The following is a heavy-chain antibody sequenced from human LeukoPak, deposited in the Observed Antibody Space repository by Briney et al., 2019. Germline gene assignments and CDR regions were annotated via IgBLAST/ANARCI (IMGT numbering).Heavy chain of an antibody. Sequence: GGSLRLSCAASGFTFSSYAMSWVRQAPGKGLEWVSAISGSGGSTYYADSVKGRFTISRDNSKNTLYLQMNSLRAEDTAVYYFARDQRYSYGCDYWGEGTVVTVSS. J-gene: IGHJ4*02. CDR1: GFTFSSYA. D-gene: IGHD5-18*01. CDR3: ARDQRYSYGCDY. CDR2: ISGSGGST. V-gene: IGHV3-23*01.